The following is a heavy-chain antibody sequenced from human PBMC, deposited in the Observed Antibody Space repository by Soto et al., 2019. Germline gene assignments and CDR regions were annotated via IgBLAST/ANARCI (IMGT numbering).Heavy chain of an antibody. V-gene: IGHV3-30*18. Sequence: GGSLRLSCAASGFTFSSYGMHRVRQSPGKGLEWVAVISYDGSNKYYADSVKGRFTISRDNSKNTLYLQMNSLRAEDTAVYYCAKDGGSSSSYFDYWGQGTLVTVS. CDR1: GFTFSSYG. J-gene: IGHJ4*02. CDR3: AKDGGSSSSYFDY. CDR2: ISYDGSNK. D-gene: IGHD6-6*01.